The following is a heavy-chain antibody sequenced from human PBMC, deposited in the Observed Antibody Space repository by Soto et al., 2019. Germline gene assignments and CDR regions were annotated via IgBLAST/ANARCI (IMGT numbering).Heavy chain of an antibody. V-gene: IGHV5-51*01. CDR3: AKTPLYYDSGGYYWYSDY. CDR2: IYPGDSGT. J-gene: IGHJ4*02. D-gene: IGHD3-22*01. Sequence: GESLKISCKGSGYTFTNYWIGWVRQMPGKGLEWMAIIYPGDSGTRYSPAFQGQVTISADKSISTAYLQWSSLKASDTAMYYCAKTPLYYDSGGYYWYSDYWGQGTLVTVSS. CDR1: GYTFTNYW.